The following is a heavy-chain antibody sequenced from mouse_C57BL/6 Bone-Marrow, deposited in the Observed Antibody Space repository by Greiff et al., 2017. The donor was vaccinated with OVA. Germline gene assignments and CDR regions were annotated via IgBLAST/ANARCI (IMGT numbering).Heavy chain of an antibody. V-gene: IGHV1-64*01. D-gene: IGHD2-12*01. Sequence: QVQLQQPGAELVKPGASVKLSCKASGYTFTSYWMHWVKQRPGPGLEWIGMIHPNSGSTNYNEKFKSKATMTVDKSSSTAYMQLSSLTSEDSAVYYGARGRIRRAMDYWGQGTSVTVSS. CDR2: IHPNSGST. J-gene: IGHJ4*01. CDR3: ARGRIRRAMDY. CDR1: GYTFTSYW.